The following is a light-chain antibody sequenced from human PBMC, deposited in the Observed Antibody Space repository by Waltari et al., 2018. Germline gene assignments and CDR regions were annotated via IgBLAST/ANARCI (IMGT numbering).Light chain of an antibody. V-gene: IGLV2-14*03. CDR2: DVT. CDR1: SRDVCYYNY. CDR3: ISYTTRRLWV. Sequence: QSALTQPASVSGSPGQSISISCTGTSRDVCYYNYVSWYQQHPAQAPNLTIYDVTKRPSGVSNRFSGSKSGNTASLTISGLQAEDEADYYCISYTTRRLWVFGGGTQLTVL. J-gene: IGLJ3*02.